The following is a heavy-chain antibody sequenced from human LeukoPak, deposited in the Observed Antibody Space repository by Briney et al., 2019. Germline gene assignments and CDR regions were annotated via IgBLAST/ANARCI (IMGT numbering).Heavy chain of an antibody. V-gene: IGHV1-69*13. J-gene: IGHJ4*02. Sequence: GASVKVSCKASGYTFTGYYMHWVRQAPGQGLEWMGGIIPIFGTANYAQKFQGRVTITADESTSTAYMELSSLRAEDTAVYYCAREVIVGATPVFDYWGQGTLVTVSS. CDR1: GYTFTGYY. CDR2: IIPIFGTA. CDR3: AREVIVGATPVFDY. D-gene: IGHD1-26*01.